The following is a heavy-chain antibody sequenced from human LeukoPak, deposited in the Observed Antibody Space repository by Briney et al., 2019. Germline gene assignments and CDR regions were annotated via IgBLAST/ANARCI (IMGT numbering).Heavy chain of an antibody. CDR3: ARKDGDY. CDR2: IYSSGST. V-gene: IGHV4-4*07. J-gene: IGHJ4*02. Sequence: PAETLSLTCTVSGASISAFHWTWFRQPAGKGLEWIGLIYSSGSTLFNPSLKSRVAMSVDLTKNQLSLKLTSVTAAHTAMYYCARKDGDYWGRGTLVTVSS. CDR1: GASISAFH.